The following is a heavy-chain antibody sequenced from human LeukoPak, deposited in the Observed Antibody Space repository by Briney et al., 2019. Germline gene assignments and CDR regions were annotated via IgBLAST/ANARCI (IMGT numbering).Heavy chain of an antibody. Sequence: XAXSGFTFSSXXXXWVRQAPGKXXXXXXNIKQDGSEKYYVDSVKGRFTISRDNAKNSLYLQMNSLRAEDTAVYYCARDRLNYYGSGSYNYYYYYGMDVWGQGTTVTVSS. CDR2: IKQDGSEK. CDR1: GFTFSSXX. V-gene: IGHV3-7*01. CDR3: ARDRLNYYGSGSYNYYYYYGMDV. D-gene: IGHD3-10*01. J-gene: IGHJ6*02.